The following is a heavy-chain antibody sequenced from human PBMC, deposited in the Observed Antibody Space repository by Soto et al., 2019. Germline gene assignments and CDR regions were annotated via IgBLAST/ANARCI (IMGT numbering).Heavy chain of an antibody. CDR1: GGSSSSYY. D-gene: IGHD1-7*01. V-gene: IGHV4-59*08. Sequence: SETLSLTCTVSGGSSSSYYWSWIRQPPGKGLEWIGFISYSGSTYYNASLKSRFTISVDTSKNQFPLNLSFVTAADTAVYYCATMGTPATGLYYFDYWGQGTLVTVSS. CDR2: ISYSGST. CDR3: ATMGTPATGLYYFDY. J-gene: IGHJ4*02.